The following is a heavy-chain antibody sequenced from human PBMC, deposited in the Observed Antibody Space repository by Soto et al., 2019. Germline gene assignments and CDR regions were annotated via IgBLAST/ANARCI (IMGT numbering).Heavy chain of an antibody. CDR2: IYYSGST. Sequence: QVQLQESGPGLVKPSQTLSLTCTVSGGSISSGGYYWSWIRQHPGKGLEWIGYIYYSGSTYYNPSLKSRVTISVDTSKNQFSLKLSSVTAADTAVYYCAREKGITARIGGLLWFDYWGQGTLVTVSS. D-gene: IGHD3-10*01. CDR3: AREKGITARIGGLLWFDY. V-gene: IGHV4-31*03. CDR1: GGSISSGGYY. J-gene: IGHJ4*02.